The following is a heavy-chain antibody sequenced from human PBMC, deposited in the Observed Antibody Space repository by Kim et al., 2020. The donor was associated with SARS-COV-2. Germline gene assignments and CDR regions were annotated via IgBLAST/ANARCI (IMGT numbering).Heavy chain of an antibody. D-gene: IGHD1-26*01. CDR1: GFTFSSYS. CDR3: AKEFSDHDDAFDI. V-gene: IGHV3-30*18. J-gene: IGHJ3*02. Sequence: GGSLRLSCAASGFTFSSYSMHWVRQAPGKGLEWVAVISYDGSKKYYADSVKGRFTISRDNSKNTLYLQMNSLRAEDTAVHYCAKEFSDHDDAFDIWGQGTMVTVSS. CDR2: ISYDGSKK.